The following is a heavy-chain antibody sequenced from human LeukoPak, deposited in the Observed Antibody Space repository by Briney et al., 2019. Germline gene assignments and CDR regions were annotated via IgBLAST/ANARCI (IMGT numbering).Heavy chain of an antibody. J-gene: IGHJ5*02. Sequence: GGSLRLSCAASGFTFSSYSMNWVRQAPGKGLEWVSSISSSSSYIYYADSVKGRFTISRDNAKNSLYLQMNSLRAEDTAVYYCARGSKQWLVYWFDPWGQGTLVTVSS. V-gene: IGHV3-21*01. D-gene: IGHD6-19*01. CDR3: ARGSKQWLVYWFDP. CDR1: GFTFSSYS. CDR2: ISSSSSYI.